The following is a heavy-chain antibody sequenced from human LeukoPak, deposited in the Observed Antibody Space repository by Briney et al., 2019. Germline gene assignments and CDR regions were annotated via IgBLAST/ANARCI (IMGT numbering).Heavy chain of an antibody. CDR2: IYSGGST. J-gene: IGHJ6*02. D-gene: IGHD2-21*01. V-gene: IGHV3-53*01. CDR1: GSTVSSNY. Sequence: AGGSLRLSCAASGSTVSSNYMSWVRQAPGKGLEWVSVIYSGGSTYYADSVKGRFTISRDNSKNTLYLQMNSLRAEDTAVYYCARVSRTLSNSPYGMDVWGQGTTVTVSS. CDR3: ARVSRTLSNSPYGMDV.